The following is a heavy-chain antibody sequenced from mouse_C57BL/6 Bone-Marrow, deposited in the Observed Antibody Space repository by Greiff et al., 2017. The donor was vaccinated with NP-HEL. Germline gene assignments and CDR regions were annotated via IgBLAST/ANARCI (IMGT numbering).Heavy chain of an antibody. CDR2: IHPNSGST. J-gene: IGHJ2*01. CDR3: ARSVGSSFYYFDY. CDR1: GYTFTSYW. D-gene: IGHD1-1*01. V-gene: IGHV1-64*01. Sequence: QVQLKQPGAELVKPGASVKLSCKASGYTFTSYWMHWVKQRPGQGLEWIGMIHPNSGSTNYNEKFKSKATLTVDKSSSTAYMQLSSLTSEDSAVYYCARSVGSSFYYFDYWGQGTTLTVSS.